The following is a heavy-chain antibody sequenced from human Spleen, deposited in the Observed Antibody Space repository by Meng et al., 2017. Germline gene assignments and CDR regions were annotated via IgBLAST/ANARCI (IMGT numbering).Heavy chain of an antibody. CDR2: INHSGST. V-gene: IGHV4-34*09. CDR3: ARGPTTMAHDFDY. D-gene: IGHD4-11*01. Sequence: QVQLQESGPGLVKPSQTLSLTCVVSGGSFSDYYWSWIRQPPGKGLEWIGEINHSGSTNYNPSLESRATISVDTSQNNLSLKLSSVTAADSAVYYCARGPTTMAHDFDYWGQGTLVTVPS. J-gene: IGHJ4*02. CDR1: GGSFSDYY.